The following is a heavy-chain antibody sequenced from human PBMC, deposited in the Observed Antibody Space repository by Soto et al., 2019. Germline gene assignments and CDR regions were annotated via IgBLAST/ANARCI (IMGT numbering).Heavy chain of an antibody. J-gene: IGHJ5*02. V-gene: IGHV4-34*01. CDR3: ARIGHYYGSGSPSDP. CDR2: INHSGST. CDR1: GGSFSGYY. Sequence: SETLSLTCAVSGGSFSGYYWSWIRQPPGKGLEWIGEINHSGSTNYNPSLKSRVTISVDTSKNQFSLKLSSVTAADTAVYYCARIGHYYGSGSPSDPWGQGTLVTVSS. D-gene: IGHD3-10*01.